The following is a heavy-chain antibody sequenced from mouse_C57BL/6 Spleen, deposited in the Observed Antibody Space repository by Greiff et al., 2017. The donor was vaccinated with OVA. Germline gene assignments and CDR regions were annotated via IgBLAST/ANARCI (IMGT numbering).Heavy chain of an antibody. D-gene: IGHD1-1*01. J-gene: IGHJ1*03. CDR3: ARPYYDSSFDWYFDV. CDR2: IYPGSGST. CDR1: GYTFTSYW. V-gene: IGHV1-55*01. Sequence: QVQLQQPGAELVKPGASVKMSCKASGYTFTSYWITWVKQRPGQGLEWIGDIYPGSGSTNYNEKFKSKATLTVDTSSSTAYMQLSSLTSEDSAVYYCARPYYDSSFDWYFDVWGTGTTVTVSS.